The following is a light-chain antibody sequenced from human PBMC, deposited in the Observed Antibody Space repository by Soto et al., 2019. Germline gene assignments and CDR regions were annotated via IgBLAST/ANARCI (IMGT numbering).Light chain of an antibody. J-gene: IGKJ1*01. V-gene: IGKV3-20*01. Sequence: IVLTQSPGTLSLSPGERATLSCRTSQSVSSSYLAWYQQRPGQAPRLLIFGASTRVTGIPDRFSGSGSGTDFTLTISRLEPEDFAVYYCHQYDSWTFGQGTKVDIK. CDR1: QSVSSSY. CDR2: GAS. CDR3: HQYDSWT.